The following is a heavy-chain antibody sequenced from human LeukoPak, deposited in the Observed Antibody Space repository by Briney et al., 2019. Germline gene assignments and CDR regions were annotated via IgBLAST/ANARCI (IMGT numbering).Heavy chain of an antibody. D-gene: IGHD5-24*01. CDR1: GGSISTYY. CDR2: IYYTGST. CDR3: ARYPFDGYNYYFDY. J-gene: IGHJ4*02. V-gene: IGHV4-59*01. Sequence: PSETLSLTCTVSGGSISTYYWTWIRQPPGEGLEWIGYIYYTGSTNYNPSLKSRVTISVDTSKNQFSLKLSSLTAADTAVYYCARYPFDGYNYYFDYWGQGTLVTVSS.